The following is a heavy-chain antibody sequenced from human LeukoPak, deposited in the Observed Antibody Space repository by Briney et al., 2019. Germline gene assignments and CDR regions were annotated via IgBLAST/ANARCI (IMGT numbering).Heavy chain of an antibody. CDR2: IYNSGST. V-gene: IGHV4-4*07. J-gene: IGHJ5*02. CDR3: ARDSGTTGEVKFDP. D-gene: IGHD3-10*01. Sequence: PSQTLSLTCTVSGGSISSYYWSWIRQPAGKGLEWSGRIYNSGSTTYNPSLKSRVTMSVDTSKNQFSPKLSSVTPADTAVYYCARDSGTTGEVKFDPWGQGTLVTVSS. CDR1: GGSISSYY.